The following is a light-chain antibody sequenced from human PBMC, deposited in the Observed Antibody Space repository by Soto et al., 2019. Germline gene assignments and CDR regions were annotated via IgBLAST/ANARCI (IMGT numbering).Light chain of an antibody. J-gene: IGKJ1*01. Sequence: EIVMTQSPATLSVSPGERATLSCRASQSVSSHLAWYQQKPGQAPRLLIYGASTRSTGITARFSGSGSGTEVTLTIISLQSEDFAVYFCQPYNNLWTFGQGTKVEIK. CDR2: GAS. CDR3: QPYNNLWT. CDR1: QSVSSH. V-gene: IGKV3-15*01.